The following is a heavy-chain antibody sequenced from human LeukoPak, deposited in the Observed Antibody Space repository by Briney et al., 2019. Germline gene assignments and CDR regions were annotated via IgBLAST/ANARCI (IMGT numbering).Heavy chain of an antibody. CDR1: GFTFSSYW. CDR3: ARFCAGGGDCYSNAFDI. V-gene: IGHV3-7*01. Sequence: GGSLRLSCAASGFTFSSYWMSWVRQAPGKGLEWVANIKQDGSEKYYVDSVKGRFTISRDNAKNSLYLQMNSLRAEDTAVYYCARFCAGGGDCYSNAFDIWGQGTMVTVSS. D-gene: IGHD2-21*02. CDR2: IKQDGSEK. J-gene: IGHJ3*02.